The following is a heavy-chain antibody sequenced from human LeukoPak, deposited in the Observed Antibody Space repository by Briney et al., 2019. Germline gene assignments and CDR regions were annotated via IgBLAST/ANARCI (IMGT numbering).Heavy chain of an antibody. CDR3: ARGINVGATSY. CDR2: VQYSGIT. J-gene: IGHJ4*02. D-gene: IGHD1-26*01. Sequence: SETLSLTCTVSGGSISTYYWSWVRQSPGKGLEWIGCVQYSGITKYNPLFKSRVTISVDTSKNQFSLRLSSVTTADTAMYFCARGINVGATSYWGQGTLVTVSA. V-gene: IGHV4-59*01. CDR1: GGSISTYY.